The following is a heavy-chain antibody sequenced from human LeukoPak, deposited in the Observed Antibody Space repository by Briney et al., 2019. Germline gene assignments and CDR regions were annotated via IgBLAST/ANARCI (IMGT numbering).Heavy chain of an antibody. V-gene: IGHV3-11*06. Sequence: GGSLRLSCAASGFTFSDYYMSWIRQAPGKGLEWVSYISGSSSYINYADSVKGRFTISRDNAKNSLYVQMNSLRAEDTAVYYCARTVSDSFEYWGQGTLVTVSS. CDR2: ISGSSSYI. CDR3: ARTVSDSFEY. J-gene: IGHJ4*02. CDR1: GFTFSDYY. D-gene: IGHD2-21*02.